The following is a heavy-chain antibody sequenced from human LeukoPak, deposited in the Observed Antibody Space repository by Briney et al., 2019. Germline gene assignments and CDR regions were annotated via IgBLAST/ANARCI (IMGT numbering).Heavy chain of an antibody. V-gene: IGHV1-8*01. J-gene: IGHJ6*02. D-gene: IGHD3-22*01. CDR3: ARGQGYYDSSGYYYPRWGYYYYGMDV. Sequence: ASVKVSCKASGYTFTSYDINWVRQATGQGLEWMGWMNPNSGNTGYAQKFHGRVTMTRNTSISTAYMELSSLRSEDTAVYYCARGQGYYDSSGYYYPRWGYYYYGMDVWGQGTTVTVSS. CDR2: MNPNSGNT. CDR1: GYTFTSYD.